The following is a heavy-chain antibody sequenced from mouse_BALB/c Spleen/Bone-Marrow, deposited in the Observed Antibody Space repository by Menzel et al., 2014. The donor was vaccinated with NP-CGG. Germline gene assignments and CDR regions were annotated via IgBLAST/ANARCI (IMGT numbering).Heavy chain of an antibody. CDR3: AKNYRYDGALDY. Sequence: EVQLQQSGPELVKPGASVKISCKASGYSFTGYYMHWVKQSHVKSLEWIGRIYPYSGATDYNQSFKDKASLTVDKSSSTADRELHSLTSEDSAVYYCAKNYRYDGALDYWGQGASLTVSS. CDR1: GYSFTGYY. CDR2: IYPYSGAT. J-gene: IGHJ4*01. V-gene: IGHV1-31*01. D-gene: IGHD2-14*01.